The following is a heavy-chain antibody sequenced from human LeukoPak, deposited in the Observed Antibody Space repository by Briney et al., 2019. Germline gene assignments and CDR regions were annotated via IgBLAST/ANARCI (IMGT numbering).Heavy chain of an antibody. Sequence: GGSLRLSCVASGFTFSIYWMSWVRQAPGKGLEWVANIKEDGSEKYYVASVKGRFTTSRDNAKNSLYLQMNSLRAKDTAVYYCASGRQLGYWGQGTLVTVSS. CDR3: ASGRQLGY. CDR1: GFTFSIYW. V-gene: IGHV3-7*01. J-gene: IGHJ4*02. CDR2: IKEDGSEK. D-gene: IGHD3-16*01.